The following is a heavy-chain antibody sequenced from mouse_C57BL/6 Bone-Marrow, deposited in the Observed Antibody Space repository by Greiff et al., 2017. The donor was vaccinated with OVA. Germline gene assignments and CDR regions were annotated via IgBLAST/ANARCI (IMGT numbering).Heavy chain of an antibody. D-gene: IGHD1-1*01. Sequence: EVQLMESGPGLVKPSQSLSLTCSVTGYSITSGYYWNWIRQFPGNKLEWMGYISYDGSNNYNPSLKNRISITRDTSKNQFFLKLNSVTTEDTATYYCARGYGSSPFDYWGQGTTLTVSS. J-gene: IGHJ2*01. CDR3: ARGYGSSPFDY. V-gene: IGHV3-6*01. CDR2: ISYDGSN. CDR1: GYSITSGYY.